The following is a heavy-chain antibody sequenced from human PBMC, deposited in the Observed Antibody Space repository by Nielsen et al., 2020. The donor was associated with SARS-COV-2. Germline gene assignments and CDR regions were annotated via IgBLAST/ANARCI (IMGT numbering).Heavy chain of an antibody. V-gene: IGHV4-59*01. CDR2: IYYSGST. D-gene: IGHD6-13*01. J-gene: IGHJ4*02. CDR3: ARGLSGSSWYGDFDY. CDR1: GGSISSYY. Sequence: SETLSLTCTVSGGSISSYYWSWIRQPPGKGLEWIGYIYYSGSTNYNPSLKSRVTKSVDTSKNQFSLKLSSVTAADTAVYYCARGLSGSSWYGDFDYWGQGTLVTVSS.